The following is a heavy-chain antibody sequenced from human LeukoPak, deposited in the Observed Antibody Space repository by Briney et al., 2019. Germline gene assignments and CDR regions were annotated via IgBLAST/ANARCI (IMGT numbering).Heavy chain of an antibody. CDR2: ISGNGGSA. J-gene: IGHJ4*02. V-gene: IGHV3-23*01. CDR3: AKTFLRGGNSDY. CDR1: GFIVSSNY. Sequence: GGSLRLSCAVSGFIVSSNYMTWVRQAPGKGLEWVSSISGNGGSAYYADSVKGRFTISRDNSKNTLFLQMSSLRADDTAVYYCAKTFLRGGNSDYWGQGTLVTVSS. D-gene: IGHD3-16*01.